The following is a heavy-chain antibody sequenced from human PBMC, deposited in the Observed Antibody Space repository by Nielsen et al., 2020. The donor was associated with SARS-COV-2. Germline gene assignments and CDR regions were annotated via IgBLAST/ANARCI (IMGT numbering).Heavy chain of an antibody. D-gene: IGHD3-16*01. CDR3: ARGAYGY. CDR2: IYSGGST. V-gene: IGHV3-53*01. J-gene: IGHJ4*02. CDR1: GFTVSSNY. Sequence: GESLKISCAASGFTVSSNYMSWVRQAPGKGLEWVSVIYSGGSTYYADSVKGRSTISRDNSKNTLYLQMKSLRAEDTAVYYCARGAYGYWGQGTLVTVSS.